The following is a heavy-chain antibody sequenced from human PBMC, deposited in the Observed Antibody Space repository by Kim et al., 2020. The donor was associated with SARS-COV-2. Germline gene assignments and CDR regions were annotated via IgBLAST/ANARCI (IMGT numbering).Heavy chain of an antibody. J-gene: IGHJ6*02. CDR1: GFTFSSYA. Sequence: GGSLRLSCAASGFTFSSYAMSWVRQAPGKGLEWVSAISGSGGSTYYADSVKGRFTISRDNSKNTLYLQMNSLRAEDTAVYYCRAGGYIYYYYYGMDVWGQGTTVTVSS. CDR3: RAGGYIYYYYYGMDV. V-gene: IGHV3-23*01. CDR2: ISGSGGST. D-gene: IGHD3-16*01.